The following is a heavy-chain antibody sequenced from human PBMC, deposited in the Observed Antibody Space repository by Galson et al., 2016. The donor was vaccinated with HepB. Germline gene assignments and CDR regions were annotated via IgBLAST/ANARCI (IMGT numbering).Heavy chain of an antibody. D-gene: IGHD1-26*01. CDR2: INTGKGNT. V-gene: IGHV1-3*04. CDR3: ARLSTSGTYFGY. CDR1: GYTFTNHA. Sequence: SVKVSCKASGYTFTNHAMHWVRQAPGQSLEWMGWINTGKGNTKYSQKFQDRVTITRDTSASTGYMELSSLRSEDTAVYFCARLSTSGTYFGYWGQGVLVTVSS. J-gene: IGHJ4*02.